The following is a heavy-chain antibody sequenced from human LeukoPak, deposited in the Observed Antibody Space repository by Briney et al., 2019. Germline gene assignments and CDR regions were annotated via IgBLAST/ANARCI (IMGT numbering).Heavy chain of an antibody. D-gene: IGHD1-26*01. CDR3: ARDPYSGAYGNTYYYFMDV. V-gene: IGHV3-30*04. Sequence: GSLRLSCAASGFTFSNFAMHWVRQAPGKGLEWVAIISYDGSNKYYADSVKGRFTISRDNSKNTLYLQMNSLRAEDTAVYYCARDPYSGAYGNTYYYFMDVWGKGTTVTISS. J-gene: IGHJ6*03. CDR2: ISYDGSNK. CDR1: GFTFSNFA.